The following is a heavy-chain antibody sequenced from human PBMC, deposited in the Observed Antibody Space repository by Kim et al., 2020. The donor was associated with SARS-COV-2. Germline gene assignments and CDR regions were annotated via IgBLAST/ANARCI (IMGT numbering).Heavy chain of an antibody. CDR2: ISSSSYT. V-gene: IGHV3-11*03. CDR1: GFTFSDYY. CDR3: ARVGCDYVWGSYRAYYYYYGMDV. J-gene: IGHJ6*02. Sequence: GGSLRLSCAASGFTFSDYYMSWIRQAPGKGLEWVSYISSSSYTNYADSVKGRFTISRDNAKNSLYLQMNSLRAEDTAVYYCARVGCDYVWGSYRAYYYYYGMDVWGQGTTVTVSS. D-gene: IGHD3-16*02.